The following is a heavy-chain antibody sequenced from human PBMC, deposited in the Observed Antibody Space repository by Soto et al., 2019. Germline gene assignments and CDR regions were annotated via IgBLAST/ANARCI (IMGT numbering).Heavy chain of an antibody. V-gene: IGHV3-23*01. D-gene: IGHD3-3*02. J-gene: IGHJ3*02. Sequence: EVQLLESGGGLVQPGGSLRLSCVASGFTLSNYAMSWVRQAPGKGLEWVSVIDGDGSAKFADSVKGRLTVTRDNSKNTLYLQMDSLRAEDTAIHYCGKDAVSDNSIYDAFDIWGWGTMVNVS. CDR1: GFTLSNYA. CDR3: GKDAVSDNSIYDAFDI. CDR2: IDGDGSA.